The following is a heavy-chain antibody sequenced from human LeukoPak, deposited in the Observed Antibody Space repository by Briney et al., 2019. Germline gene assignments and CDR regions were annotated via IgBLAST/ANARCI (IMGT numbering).Heavy chain of an antibody. V-gene: IGHV3-30*04. J-gene: IGHJ4*02. CDR1: GFTFSSYA. CDR3: ARGLQY. Sequence: QPGRSLRLSCAASGFTFSSYAMHWVRQAPGKGLEWVAVISYDGSNKYYADSVKGRSTISRDNSKNTLYLQMNSLRAEDTAVYYCARGLQYWGQGTLVTVSS. CDR2: ISYDGSNK.